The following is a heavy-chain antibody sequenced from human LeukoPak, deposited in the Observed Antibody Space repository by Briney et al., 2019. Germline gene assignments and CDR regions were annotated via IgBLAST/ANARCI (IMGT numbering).Heavy chain of an antibody. CDR3: ASAIVVVTAIPGWFDP. CDR1: GGTSSSYA. V-gene: IGHV1-69*05. J-gene: IGHJ5*02. CDR2: IIPIFGTA. D-gene: IGHD2-21*02. Sequence: VASVKVSCKASGGTSSSYAISWVRQAPGQGLEWMGGIIPIFGTANYAQKFQGRVTITTDESTSTAYMELSSLRSEDTAVYYCASAIVVVTAIPGWFDPWGQGTLVTVSS.